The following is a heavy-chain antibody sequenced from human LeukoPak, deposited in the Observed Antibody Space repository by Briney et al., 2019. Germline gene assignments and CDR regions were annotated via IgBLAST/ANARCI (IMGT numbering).Heavy chain of an antibody. CDR3: ARRDYGEHFDY. CDR2: IYYSGST. J-gene: IGHJ4*02. D-gene: IGHD4-17*01. CDR1: GGSISSYY. V-gene: IGHV4-59*01. Sequence: KSSETLSLTRTVSGGSISSYYWSWIRQPPGKGLEWIGYIYYSGSTSYNPSLKSRVTISVDTSKNQFSLKLSSVTAAGTAVYYCARRDYGEHFDYWGQGTLVTVSS.